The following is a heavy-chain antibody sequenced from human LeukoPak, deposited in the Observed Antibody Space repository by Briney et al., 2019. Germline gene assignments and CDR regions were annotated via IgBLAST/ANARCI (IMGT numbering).Heavy chain of an antibody. D-gene: IGHD6-25*01. CDR2: IYTSGST. CDR1: GGSISSGSYY. V-gene: IGHV4-61*02. CDR3: ARATSGAAGGAFDI. J-gene: IGHJ3*02. Sequence: SETLSLTCTVSGGSISSGSYYWSWIRQPAGKGLEWIGRIYTSGSTNYNPSLKSRVTISVDTSKNQFSLKLSSVTAADTAVYYCARATSGAAGGAFDIWGQGTMVTVSS.